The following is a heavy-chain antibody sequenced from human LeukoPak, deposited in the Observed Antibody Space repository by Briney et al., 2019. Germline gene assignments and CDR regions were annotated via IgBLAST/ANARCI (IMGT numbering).Heavy chain of an antibody. Sequence: PGGSLRLSCTASGFTFSSYAMSWVRQAPGKGLEWVSAVSASGGTTYYADSVKGRFTISRDNSKNTLYLQMNSLRAEDTAAYYCAKGFPGSYFPLDCWGQETLVTVSS. CDR2: VSASGGTT. D-gene: IGHD1-26*01. V-gene: IGHV3-23*01. CDR1: GFTFSSYA. J-gene: IGHJ4*02. CDR3: AKGFPGSYFPLDC.